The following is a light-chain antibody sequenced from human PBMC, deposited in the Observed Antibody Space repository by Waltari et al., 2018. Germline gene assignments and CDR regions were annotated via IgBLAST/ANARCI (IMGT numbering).Light chain of an antibody. CDR2: KDT. CDR3: QSADNSGTYWE. CDR1: ALPKQY. J-gene: IGLJ3*02. Sequence: SHQLTQPPSVSVSPGQTATISCSSDALPKQYGYWYHQTPGQAPILLIYKDTERPSGTPERFSGFSSGTTVTLTISGVQAEDEADYYCQSADNSGTYWEFGGGTKLTVL. V-gene: IGLV3-25*03.